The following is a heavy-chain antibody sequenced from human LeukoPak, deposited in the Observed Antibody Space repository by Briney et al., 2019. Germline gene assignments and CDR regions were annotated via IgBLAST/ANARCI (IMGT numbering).Heavy chain of an antibody. CDR2: ISAYNGNT. J-gene: IGHJ4*02. CDR3: ASGAYYPFDF. D-gene: IGHD1-26*01. Sequence: GAPVKVSCKGSGYPFSSYGITWVRQAPGQGLEWVGWISAYNGNTQYGQNVQGRVTMTTETSTSTAYMELRNLRSDDTAVYFCASGAYYPFDFWGQGTLVTVSS. CDR1: GYPFSSYG. V-gene: IGHV1-18*01.